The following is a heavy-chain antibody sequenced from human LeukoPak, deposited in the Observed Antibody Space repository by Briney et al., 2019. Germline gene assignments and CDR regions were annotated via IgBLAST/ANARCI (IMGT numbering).Heavy chain of an antibody. J-gene: IGHJ4*02. CDR2: ISGSGGST. CDR1: GFTFSSYA. D-gene: IGHD1-26*01. Sequence: GGSLRLSCAASGFTFSSYAMSWVRQAPGKWLEWVSAISGSGGSTYYADSVKGRFTISRDNSKNTLYLQMNSLRAEDTAVYYCAKGAGYSGSYGLVDYWGQGTLVTVSS. CDR3: AKGAGYSGSYGLVDY. V-gene: IGHV3-23*01.